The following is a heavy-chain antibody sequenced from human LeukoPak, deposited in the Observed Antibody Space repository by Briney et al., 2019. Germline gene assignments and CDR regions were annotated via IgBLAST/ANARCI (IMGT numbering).Heavy chain of an antibody. D-gene: IGHD3-22*01. Sequence: SETLSHTCTVSGGSISSYYWSWIRQPPGKGLEWIGYIYYSGSTNYNPSLKSRVTISVDTSKNQFSLKLSSVTAADTAVYYCARVAYYYDSSGYYYFDYWGQGTLVTVSS. J-gene: IGHJ4*02. CDR3: ARVAYYYDSSGYYYFDY. CDR2: IYYSGST. V-gene: IGHV4-59*01. CDR1: GGSISSYY.